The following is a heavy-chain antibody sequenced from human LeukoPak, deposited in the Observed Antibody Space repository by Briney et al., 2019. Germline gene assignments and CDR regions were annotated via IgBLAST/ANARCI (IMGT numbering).Heavy chain of an antibody. J-gene: IGHJ4*02. CDR1: GGSFSGYY. CDR2: INHSGST. CDR3: ARGRGYCSSTSCLPYYFEY. V-gene: IGHV4-34*01. Sequence: SETLSLTCAVYGGSFSGYYWSWIRQPPGKGLEWIGEINHSGSTNYNPSLKSRVTISVDTSKNQFSLKLSSVTAADTAVYHCARGRGYCSSTSCLPYYFEYWGQGTLVTVSS. D-gene: IGHD2-2*01.